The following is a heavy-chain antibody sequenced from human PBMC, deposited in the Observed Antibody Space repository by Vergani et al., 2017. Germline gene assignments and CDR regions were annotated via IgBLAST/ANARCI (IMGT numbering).Heavy chain of an antibody. V-gene: IGHV3-9*01. D-gene: IGHD5/OR15-5a*01. J-gene: IGHJ3*01. CDR1: GITFWKFG. CDR2: ISWNSGAV. CDR3: TKGSVYYHDSAGHGHVPYTVFDR. Sequence: EVDLVESGGGLAQPGGSLRLSCEASGITFWKFGMHWVRQGPGKGLEWVSGISWNSGAVDYADSVRGRFTISRDNAKNSLFLEMNSLRFEDTAVYFCTKGSVYYHDSAGHGHVPYTVFDRWGQGTLVTVSS.